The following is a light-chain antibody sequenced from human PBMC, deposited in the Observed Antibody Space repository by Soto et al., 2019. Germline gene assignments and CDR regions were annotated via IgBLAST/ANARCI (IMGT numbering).Light chain of an antibody. V-gene: IGKV3-11*01. CDR3: QQRSNWRVT. J-gene: IGKJ3*01. Sequence: EVGLTQSPATPSLSPGERATVSCRASQSVSSYLAWYQQKPGQAPRLLIYDASNRATGIPARFSGSGSGTDFTLTISSLEPEDFAVYYCQQRSNWRVTFGRGTKVDI. CDR1: QSVSSY. CDR2: DAS.